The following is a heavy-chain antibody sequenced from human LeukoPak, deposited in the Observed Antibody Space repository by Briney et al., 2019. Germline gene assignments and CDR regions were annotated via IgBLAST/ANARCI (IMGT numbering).Heavy chain of an antibody. CDR3: TRVMVSLVRGDYFYFDY. CDR1: GYTFTDHY. V-gene: IGHV1-2*06. D-gene: IGHD3-10*01. J-gene: IGHJ4*02. CDR2: INPNSGGT. Sequence: GASVKVSCKASGYTFTDHYIHWVRQAPGQGLEWMGRINPNSGGTNFAQKFQGSVTMTRDTSISTAYMELSGLRSDDTAMYYCTRVMVSLVRGDYFYFDYWAQGTLVTVSS.